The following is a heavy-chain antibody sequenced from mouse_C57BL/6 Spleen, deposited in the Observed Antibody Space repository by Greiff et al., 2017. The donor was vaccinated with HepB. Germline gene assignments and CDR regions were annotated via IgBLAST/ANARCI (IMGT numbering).Heavy chain of an antibody. CDR1: GFTFSDFY. J-gene: IGHJ1*03. CDR2: SRNKANDYTT. V-gene: IGHV7-1*01. Sequence: EVKVVDSGGGLVQSGRSLRLSCATSGFTFSDFYMEWVRQAPGKGLEWIAASRNKANDYTTEYSASVKGRFIVSRDTSQSILYPQRKALRAEDTATYYCVRETHDYDGYCYFDVWGTGTTGTVSS. CDR3: VRETHDYDGYCYFDV. D-gene: IGHD2-4*01.